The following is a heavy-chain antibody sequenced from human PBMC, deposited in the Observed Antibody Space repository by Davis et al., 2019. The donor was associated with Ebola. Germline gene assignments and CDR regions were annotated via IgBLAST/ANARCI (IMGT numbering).Heavy chain of an antibody. V-gene: IGHV3-53*01. CDR1: GFTVSSNY. Sequence: GESLKISCAASGFTVSSNYMSWVRQAPGKGLEWVSVIYSGGSTYYADSVKGRFTISRDNSKNTLYLQMNSLRAEDTAVYYCARGYCSGGSCRDYWGQGTLVTVSS. J-gene: IGHJ4*02. CDR2: IYSGGST. D-gene: IGHD2-15*01. CDR3: ARGYCSGGSCRDY.